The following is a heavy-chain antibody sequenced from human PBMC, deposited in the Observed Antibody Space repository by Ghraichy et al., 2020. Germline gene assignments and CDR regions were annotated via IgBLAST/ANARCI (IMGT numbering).Heavy chain of an antibody. Sequence: GGSLRLSCAASGFTFSSYWMSWVRQAPGKGLEWVANIKQDGSEKYYVDSVKGRVTISRDNAKNSLYLQMNSLRAEDTAVYYCARGPTWSAGTTAHPYYFDYWGQGTLVTVSS. V-gene: IGHV3-7*03. D-gene: IGHD1-14*01. J-gene: IGHJ4*02. CDR2: IKQDGSEK. CDR1: GFTFSSYW. CDR3: ARGPTWSAGTTAHPYYFDY.